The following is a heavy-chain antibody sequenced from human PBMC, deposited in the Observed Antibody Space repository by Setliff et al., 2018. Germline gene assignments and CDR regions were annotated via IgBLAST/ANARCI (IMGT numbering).Heavy chain of an antibody. J-gene: IGHJ6*03. CDR1: GYTFSSYA. Sequence: GASVKVSCKASGYTFSSYAMGWMRQAPGQRPEWMGWINTNTGNPSYAQDFTGRLVFSLDTSVSTAYLQISSLKAEDSAVYYCARASRFGTTVWKGDYYMDVWGKGTTVTVSS. CDR3: ARASRFGTTVWKGDYYMDV. CDR2: INTNTGNP. D-gene: IGHD4-4*01. V-gene: IGHV7-4-1*02.